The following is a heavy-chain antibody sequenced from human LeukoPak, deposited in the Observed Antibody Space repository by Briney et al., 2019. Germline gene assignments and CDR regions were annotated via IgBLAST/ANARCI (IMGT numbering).Heavy chain of an antibody. CDR1: GGSVSSGSYD. J-gene: IGHJ4*02. CDR3: TRDQLWSYSQY. Sequence: SETLSLTCSVSGGSVSSGSYDWGWIRQPPGKGREWIGYIYNTRSTYYNPSLQSRVTMSVETSKNQLSLKLSSVTAADTAVYYCTRDQLWSYSQYWGQGILVTVSS. CDR2: IYNTRST. D-gene: IGHD1-26*01. V-gene: IGHV4-61*01.